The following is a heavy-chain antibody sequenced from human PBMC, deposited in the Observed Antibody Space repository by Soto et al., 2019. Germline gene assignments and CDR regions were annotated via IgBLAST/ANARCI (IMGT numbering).Heavy chain of an antibody. CDR3: ATFIVGATM. Sequence: EVQLVESGGGLIQRGGSLRLSCAVSGFTVSSTYMSWVRQPPGKGLEWVSLIYSGGSTYYADSVKGRFTISRDNSKNTLYLQMNSLRAEDTAVYYCATFIVGATMWGQGTLVTVSS. D-gene: IGHD1-26*01. CDR2: IYSGGST. V-gene: IGHV3-53*01. J-gene: IGHJ4*02. CDR1: GFTVSSTY.